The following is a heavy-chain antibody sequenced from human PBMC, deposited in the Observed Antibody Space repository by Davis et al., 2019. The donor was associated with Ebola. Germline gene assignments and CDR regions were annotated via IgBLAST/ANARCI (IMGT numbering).Heavy chain of an antibody. CDR2: ISSSSSYI. J-gene: IGHJ4*02. Sequence: PGGSLRLSCAASGFTFSSYSMNWVRQAPGKGLEWVSSISSSSSYIYYADSVKGRFTISRDNAKNSLYLQMNSLRAEDTAVYYCARGSPSPGYFDYWGQGTLVTVSS. V-gene: IGHV3-21*01. CDR1: GFTFSSYS. CDR3: ARGSPSPGYFDY. D-gene: IGHD3-10*01.